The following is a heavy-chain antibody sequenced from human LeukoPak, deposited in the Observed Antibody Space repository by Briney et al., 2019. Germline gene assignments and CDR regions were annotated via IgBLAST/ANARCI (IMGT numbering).Heavy chain of an antibody. J-gene: IGHJ3*02. D-gene: IGHD1-1*01. CDR3: ARSGIRRGPAFDI. V-gene: IGHV5-51*01. Sequence: GASLKIPCKGSGYSFTSYWIGWVRQMPGKGLEWMGIIYPGDSDTRYSPSFQGQVTISADKSISTAYLQWSSLKASDTAMYYCARSGIRRGPAFDIWGQGTMVTVSS. CDR1: GYSFTSYW. CDR2: IYPGDSDT.